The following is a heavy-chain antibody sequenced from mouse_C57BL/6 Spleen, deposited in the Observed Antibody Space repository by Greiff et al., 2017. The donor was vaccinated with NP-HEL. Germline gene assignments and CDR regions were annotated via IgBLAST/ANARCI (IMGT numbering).Heavy chain of an antibody. J-gene: IGHJ3*01. CDR3: TDDYDEGFAY. D-gene: IGHD2-4*01. CDR1: GYTFTDYE. Sequence: VQLQESGAELVRPGASVTLSCKASGYTFTDYEMHWVKRTPVHGLEWIGAIDPETGGTAYNQKFKGKAILTADKSSSTAYMELRSLTSEDSAVYYCTDDYDEGFAYWGQGTLVTVSA. V-gene: IGHV1-15*01. CDR2: IDPETGGT.